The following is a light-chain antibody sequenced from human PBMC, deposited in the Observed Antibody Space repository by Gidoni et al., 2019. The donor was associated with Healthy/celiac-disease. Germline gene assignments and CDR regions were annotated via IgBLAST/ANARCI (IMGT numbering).Light chain of an antibody. CDR2: GNS. J-gene: IGLJ2*01. V-gene: IGLV1-40*01. CDR3: QSYDSSLSGHVV. Sequence: QSVLTQPPSVSGAPGQRVTISCTGSSSNIGAGYDVPWYQQLPGTAPKLLIYGNSKRASGVPERFSGSKSGTSASLAITGLQAEDEADYYCQSYDSSLSGHVVFGGGTKLTVL. CDR1: SSNIGAGYD.